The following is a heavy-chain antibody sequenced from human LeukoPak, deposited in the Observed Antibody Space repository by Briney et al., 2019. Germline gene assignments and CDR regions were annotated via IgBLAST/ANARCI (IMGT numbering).Heavy chain of an antibody. D-gene: IGHD2-15*01. V-gene: IGHV1-18*01. CDR1: GYTFTTYG. Sequence: ASVKVSCKASGYTFTTYGLSWVRQAPGQGLEWMGWIGPYNGNTNYAQNLQGRVTMTTDTSTSTAYMELRSLRSGDTAVYYCARGGISSGGFHFWGQGTLVTVSS. J-gene: IGHJ4*02. CDR3: ARGGISSGGFHF. CDR2: IGPYNGNT.